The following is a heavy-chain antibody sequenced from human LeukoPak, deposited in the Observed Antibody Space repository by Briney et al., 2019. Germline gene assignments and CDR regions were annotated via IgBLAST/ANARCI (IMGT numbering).Heavy chain of an antibody. CDR1: GGSISSFY. CDR3: ARRGSSRHTPFDY. D-gene: IGHD3-16*02. CDR2: RFTSGST. Sequence: SETLSLTCTVSGGSISSFYWSWIRLPAGKGLEWIGRRFTSGSTNYNPSLKSRVTMSVDTSKNQFSLKLSSVTAADTAVFYCARRGSSRHTPFDYWGQGTLVTVSS. V-gene: IGHV4-4*07. J-gene: IGHJ4*02.